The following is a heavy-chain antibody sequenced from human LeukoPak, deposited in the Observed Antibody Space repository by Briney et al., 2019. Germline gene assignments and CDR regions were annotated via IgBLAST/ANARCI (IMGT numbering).Heavy chain of an antibody. Sequence: GGSLRLSCAASGFTFDDYAMHWVRHAPGKGLEWVPGISWNSGSIGYADSVKGRFTISRDNAKNSLYLQMNSLRAEDTAVYYRARAMMIAVAGSDAFDIWGQGTMVTVSS. D-gene: IGHD6-19*01. CDR2: ISWNSGSI. J-gene: IGHJ3*02. CDR3: ARAMMIAVAGSDAFDI. V-gene: IGHV3-9*01. CDR1: GFTFDDYA.